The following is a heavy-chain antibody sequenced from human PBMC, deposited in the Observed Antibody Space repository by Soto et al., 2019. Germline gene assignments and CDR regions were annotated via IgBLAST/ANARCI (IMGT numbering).Heavy chain of an antibody. V-gene: IGHV4-59*12. Sequence: SETLSLTCTVSGGSISSYYWSWIRQPPGKGLEWIGYIYYSGSTYYNPSLKSRVTISVDTSKNQFSLKLSSVTAADTAVYYCARAPGEYSPSGYYGMDVWGQGTTVTVSS. D-gene: IGHD5-18*01. CDR3: ARAPGEYSPSGYYGMDV. CDR1: GGSISSYY. CDR2: IYYSGST. J-gene: IGHJ6*02.